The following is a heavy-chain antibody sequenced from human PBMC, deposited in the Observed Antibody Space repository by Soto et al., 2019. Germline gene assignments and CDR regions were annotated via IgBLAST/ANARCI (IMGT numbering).Heavy chain of an antibody. CDR1: GFTFSSYA. V-gene: IGHV3-23*01. D-gene: IGHD3-10*01. Sequence: GGSLRLSCAASGFTFSSYAMSWVRQAPGKGLEWVSTITGSGGSTYYADSVKGRFTISRDNSKNTLYLQMNSLRAEDTAVYYCGSGSYYNPFDYWGQGTLVTVSS. CDR3: GSGSYYNPFDY. CDR2: ITGSGGST. J-gene: IGHJ4*02.